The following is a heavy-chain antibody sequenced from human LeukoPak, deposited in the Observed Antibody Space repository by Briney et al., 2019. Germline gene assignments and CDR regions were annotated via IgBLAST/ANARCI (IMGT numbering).Heavy chain of an antibody. D-gene: IGHD3-10*01. V-gene: IGHV3-64D*09. CDR1: GFTLSMYS. CDR3: VKDGYYYGSGSYYKDDAFDI. CDR2: ISSNGGST. J-gene: IGHJ3*02. Sequence: GGSLRLSCAASGFTLSMYSMHWVRQAPGKGLEYVSAISSNGGSTYYADSVKGRFTISRDNSKNTLYLQMSSLRAEDTAVYYCVKDGYYYGSGSYYKDDAFDIWGQGTMVTVSS.